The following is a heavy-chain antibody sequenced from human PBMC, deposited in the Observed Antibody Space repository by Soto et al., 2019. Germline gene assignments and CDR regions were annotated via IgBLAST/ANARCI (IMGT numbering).Heavy chain of an antibody. D-gene: IGHD2-21*02. CDR2: IYYTGTT. Sequence: PSQTQSLPNTVSWGNIRKHCCLWIRQPPGKGLEWIGYIYYTGTTTYHPSLKSRVTISIDTSRNQFSLKLNSVTAADTAVYYCARLGGYSQAFDKRGQGSLVT. V-gene: IGHV4-59*08. CDR3: ARLGGYSQAFDK. J-gene: IGHJ4*02. CDR1: WGNIRKHC.